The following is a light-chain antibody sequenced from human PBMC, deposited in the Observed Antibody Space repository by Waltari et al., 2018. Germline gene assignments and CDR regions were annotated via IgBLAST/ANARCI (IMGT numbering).Light chain of an antibody. J-gene: IGKJ4*01. V-gene: IGKV1-39*01. CDR2: AAS. CDR1: QSITIY. CDR3: QQSYSALT. Sequence: DIQITQSPSSLSASVGDRVTITCRASQSITIYLNWYQHKPGKAPKRLIYAASSLQGGVPTRFSGSGSGTDFNLTISTLQPEDFATYYCQQSYSALTFGGGTKVEIK.